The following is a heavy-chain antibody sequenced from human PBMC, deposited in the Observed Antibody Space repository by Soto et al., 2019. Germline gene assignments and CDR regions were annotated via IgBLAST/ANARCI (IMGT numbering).Heavy chain of an antibody. Sequence: LSLTCTVSGGSISSGGYYWSWIRQHPGKGLEWIGYIYYSGSTYYNPSLKSRVTISVDTSKNQFSLKLSSVTAADTAVYYCARDPLVGDPPGDAFDIWGQGTMVTVSS. CDR3: ARDPLVGDPPGDAFDI. CDR2: IYYSGST. D-gene: IGHD1-26*01. CDR1: GGSISSGGYY. J-gene: IGHJ3*02. V-gene: IGHV4-31*03.